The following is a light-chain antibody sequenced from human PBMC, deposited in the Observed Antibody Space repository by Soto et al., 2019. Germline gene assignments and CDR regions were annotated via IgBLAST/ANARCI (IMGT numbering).Light chain of an antibody. V-gene: IGLV2-18*02. CDR3: SSYISSDTLV. CDR1: SSDVGHYNL. CDR2: EVS. Sequence: QSALTQPPSVSGSPGQSVTISCTGTSSDVGHYNLVSWYQRPPGTVPKLLIYEVSTRPSGVPDRFSGSKSGNTASLTISGLQAEDEADYYCSSYISSDTLVFGGGTQLTVL. J-gene: IGLJ2*01.